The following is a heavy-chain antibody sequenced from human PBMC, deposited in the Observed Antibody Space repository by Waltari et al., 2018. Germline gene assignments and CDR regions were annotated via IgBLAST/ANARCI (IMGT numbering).Heavy chain of an antibody. D-gene: IGHD2-15*01. J-gene: IGHJ4*02. Sequence: QMQLQESGPGLVKPSGTLSLTCTVSGDSMSSSDWWSWVRQSPEKGLEWIGQIQRSGRTKYNPSLESRITISIDTSNNQFSLKVTSTTAADTAVYYCARDCGRGIYLDSWGRGTLVTVSP. CDR2: IQRSGRT. CDR3: ARDCGRGIYLDS. CDR1: GDSMSSSDW. V-gene: IGHV4-4*02.